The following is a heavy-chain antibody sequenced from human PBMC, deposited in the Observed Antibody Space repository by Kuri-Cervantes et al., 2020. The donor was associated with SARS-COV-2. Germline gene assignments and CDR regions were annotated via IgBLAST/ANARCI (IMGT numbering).Heavy chain of an antibody. CDR1: GYTFTSYG. CDR3: ARGWSGYSLYYFDY. D-gene: IGHD3-3*01. CDR2: ISAYNGNT. J-gene: IGHJ4*02. V-gene: IGHV1-18*01. Sequence: ASVKDSFKASGYTFTSYGISWVRQAPGHGLEWMGWISAYNGNTNYAQKLQGRVTMTTDTSTSTAYMELRSLRSDDTAVYYCARGWSGYSLYYFDYWDQGTLVTVSS.